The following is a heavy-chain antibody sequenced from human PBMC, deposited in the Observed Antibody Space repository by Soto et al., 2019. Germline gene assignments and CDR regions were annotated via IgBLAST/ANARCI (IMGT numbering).Heavy chain of an antibody. D-gene: IGHD3-22*01. CDR1: GGSISSGGYS. V-gene: IGHV4-30-2*01. Sequence: SETLSLTCAVPGGSISSGGYSWSWIRQPPGKGLEWIGYIYHSGSTYYNPSLKSRVTISVDRSKNQFSLKLSSVTAADTAVYYCDSEYYSSGYPIFDYWGRGTRVIVSS. J-gene: IGHJ4*02. CDR2: IYHSGST. CDR3: DSEYYSSGYPIFDY.